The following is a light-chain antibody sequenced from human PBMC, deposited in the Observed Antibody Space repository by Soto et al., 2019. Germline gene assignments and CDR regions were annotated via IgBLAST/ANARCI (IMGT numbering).Light chain of an antibody. CDR3: QQYDNWPPIT. V-gene: IGKV3-11*01. CDR2: DAS. CDR1: QSIRTS. J-gene: IGKJ5*01. Sequence: EVVLTQSPATLSLSPGERATLSCRASQSIRTSLAWYQQKPGQAPRLVIFDASNRANGVPARFSGSGSGTEFNLTISSLQSEDFAVYYCQQYDNWPPITFGQGTRLEIK.